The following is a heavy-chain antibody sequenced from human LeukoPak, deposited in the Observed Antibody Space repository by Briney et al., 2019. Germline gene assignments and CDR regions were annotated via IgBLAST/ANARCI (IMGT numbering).Heavy chain of an antibody. J-gene: IGHJ2*01. CDR3: AKDRGDYGDYGYFDL. D-gene: IGHD4-17*01. Sequence: GRSLRLSCAASGFTFDDYAMHWVRHAPGEGLEWVSGISWNSGSIGYADSVKGRFTISRDNAKNSLYLQMNSLRAEDTALYYCAKDRGDYGDYGYFDLWGRGTLVTVSS. CDR2: ISWNSGSI. CDR1: GFTFDDYA. V-gene: IGHV3-9*01.